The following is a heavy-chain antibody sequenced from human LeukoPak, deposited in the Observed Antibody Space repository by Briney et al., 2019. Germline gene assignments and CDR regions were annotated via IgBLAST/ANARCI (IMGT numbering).Heavy chain of an antibody. V-gene: IGHV4-59*08. CDR2: IYYSGST. D-gene: IGHD4-17*01. CDR3: ARRAVTFPYFDY. J-gene: IGHJ4*02. CDR1: GGSISSYY. Sequence: SETLSLTCTVSGGSISSYYWSWIRQPPGKGLEWIGYIYYSGSTNYNPSLESRVTISVDTSKNQFSLKLSSVTAADTAVYYCARRAVTFPYFDYWGQGTLATVSS.